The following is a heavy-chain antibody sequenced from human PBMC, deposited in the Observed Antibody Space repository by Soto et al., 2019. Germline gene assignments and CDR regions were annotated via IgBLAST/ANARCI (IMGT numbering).Heavy chain of an antibody. Sequence: GASVKVSRKTSGGTFSTYAIYWVRQAPGQGLEWMGAIIPLFGTADYAQKFQGRVTITADESTSTASMELSSLRSEDTAVYYCARPKGSYSSGYYYFDYWGQGTLVTVSS. J-gene: IGHJ4*02. CDR3: ARPKGSYSSGYYYFDY. CDR2: IIPLFGTA. D-gene: IGHD6-19*01. V-gene: IGHV1-69*13. CDR1: GGTFSTYA.